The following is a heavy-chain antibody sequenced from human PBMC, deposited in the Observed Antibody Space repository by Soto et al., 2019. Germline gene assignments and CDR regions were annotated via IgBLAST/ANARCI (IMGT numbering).Heavy chain of an antibody. Sequence: QVQLQESGPGLVKPSGTLSLTCAVSGGSISSSQWWSWVRQPPGKGLEWIGEIYHSGSTNYNPSLTSRVTMSVDKSKNQFSLKLSSVTAADTAVYHCARVGWGGYKAFDMWGQGTMVTVSS. V-gene: IGHV4-4*02. CDR3: ARVGWGGYKAFDM. CDR2: IYHSGST. J-gene: IGHJ3*02. D-gene: IGHD5-18*01. CDR1: GGSISSSQW.